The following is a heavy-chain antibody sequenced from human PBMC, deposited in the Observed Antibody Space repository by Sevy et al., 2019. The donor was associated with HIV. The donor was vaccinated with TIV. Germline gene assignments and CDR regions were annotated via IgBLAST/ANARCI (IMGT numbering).Heavy chain of an antibody. CDR2: IYYSGST. V-gene: IGHV4-39*01. D-gene: IGHD6-19*01. CDR3: ARARSSGWYDFDY. J-gene: IGHJ4*02. CDR1: GGSISSSSYY. Sequence: SETLSLTCTVSGGSISSSSYYWGWIRQPPGKGLEWIGSIYYSGSTYYNPSLKSRVTISVDTSKNQFSVKLSSVTAADTAVYYCARARSSGWYDFDYWGQGTLVTVSS.